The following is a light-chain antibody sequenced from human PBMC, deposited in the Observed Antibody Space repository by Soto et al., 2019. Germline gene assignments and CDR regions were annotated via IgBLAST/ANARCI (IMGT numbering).Light chain of an antibody. CDR3: QQYNIYPLT. V-gene: IGKV1D-16*01. Sequence: DVQMTQSPSSLSASVGERVTITCRASQDINRYLAWYQQKPGNDPKSLIYAASSLQTGVPSRFSSSESGTDFTLTISNLQPQDSATYYCQQYNIYPLTFGGGTKVEIK. J-gene: IGKJ4*01. CDR2: AAS. CDR1: QDINRY.